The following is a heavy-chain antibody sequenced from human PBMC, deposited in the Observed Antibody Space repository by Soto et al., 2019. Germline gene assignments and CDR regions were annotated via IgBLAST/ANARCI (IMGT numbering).Heavy chain of an antibody. CDR1: GFAFTNFG. D-gene: IGHD4-4*01. V-gene: IGHV3-30*03. CDR3: ARDVAMPTGLGLGY. Sequence: GGSLRLSCAASGFAFTNFGFHWVRQAPGKGLEWVAHISNDGTKKFYADSVKGRFTISRDNSETTVYLHLTSLRPDDTALFYCARDVAMPTGLGLGYWGQGTLVTVS. J-gene: IGHJ4*02. CDR2: ISNDGTKK.